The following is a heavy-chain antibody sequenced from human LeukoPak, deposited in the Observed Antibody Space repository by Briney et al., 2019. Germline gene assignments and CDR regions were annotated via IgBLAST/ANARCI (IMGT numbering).Heavy chain of an antibody. Sequence: ASVKVSCKASGYTFTSYGISWARQAPGQGLEWMGWISAYNGNTNYAQKLQGRVTMTTDTSTSTAYMELRSLRSDDAAVYYCARITPYYYDSSGYSYWGQGTLVTVSS. CDR1: GYTFTSYG. CDR2: ISAYNGNT. V-gene: IGHV1-18*01. J-gene: IGHJ4*02. CDR3: ARITPYYYDSSGYSY. D-gene: IGHD3-22*01.